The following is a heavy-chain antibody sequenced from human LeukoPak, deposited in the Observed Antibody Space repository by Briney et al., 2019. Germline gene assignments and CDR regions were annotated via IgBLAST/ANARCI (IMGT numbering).Heavy chain of an antibody. D-gene: IGHD3-10*01. CDR1: GGSISSGGYY. Sequence: SETLSLTCTVSGGSISSGGYYWSWIRQHPGKGLEWIGYIYYSGSTYDNPSLKSRVTISVDTSKNQFSLKLSSVTAADTAVYYCARAPLLYYFDYWGQGTLVTVSS. V-gene: IGHV4-31*03. CDR2: IYYSGST. CDR3: ARAPLLYYFDY. J-gene: IGHJ4*02.